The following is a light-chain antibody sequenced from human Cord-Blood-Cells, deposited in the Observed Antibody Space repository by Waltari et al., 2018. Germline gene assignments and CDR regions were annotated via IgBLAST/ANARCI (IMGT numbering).Light chain of an antibody. CDR1: TSDVGGYNY. CDR2: DVS. Sequence: QSALTQPASVSGSPGQSITIPCTGTTSDVGGYNYLSWYQHNPGKAPKLMIYDVSNRPSGVSNRFSGSKSGNTASLTISGLQAEDEADYYCSSYTSSSTLGGVFGTGTKVTVL. V-gene: IGLV2-14*03. CDR3: SSYTSSSTLGGV. J-gene: IGLJ1*01.